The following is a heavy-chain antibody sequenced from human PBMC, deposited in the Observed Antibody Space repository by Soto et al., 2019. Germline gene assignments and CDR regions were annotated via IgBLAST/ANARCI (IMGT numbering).Heavy chain of an antibody. CDR2: IIPILGIA. V-gene: IGHV1-69*02. CDR1: GGTFSSYT. CDR3: ASTARGGYCSGGSCYSAVFDI. Sequence: SVKVSCKASGGTFSSYTISWVRQAPGQGLEWMGRIIPILGIANYAQKFQGRVTITADKSTSTAYMELSSLRSEDTAVYYCASTARGGYCSGGSCYSAVFDIWGQGTMVTVSS. J-gene: IGHJ3*02. D-gene: IGHD2-15*01.